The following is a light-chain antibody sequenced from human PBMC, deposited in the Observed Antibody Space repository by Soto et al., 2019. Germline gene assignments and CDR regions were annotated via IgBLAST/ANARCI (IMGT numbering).Light chain of an antibody. Sequence: QSALTQPASVSGSPGQSITISCTGTSSDVGGYNYVSWYQQHPGKAPKLMIYEVSNRPSGVSNRFSGSKSGNTASLTISGLQAEGEADYYCSSYTSSNIDYVFGTGTKLTVL. CDR3: SSYTSSNIDYV. CDR2: EVS. V-gene: IGLV2-14*01. J-gene: IGLJ1*01. CDR1: SSDVGGYNY.